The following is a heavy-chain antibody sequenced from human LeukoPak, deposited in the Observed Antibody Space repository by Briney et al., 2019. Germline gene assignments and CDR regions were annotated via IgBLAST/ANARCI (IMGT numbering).Heavy chain of an antibody. CDR1: GFTFSSYG. Sequence: QTGGSLRLSCAASGFTFSSYGMHWVRQAPGKGLEWVSGISWNSGSIGYADSVKGRFTISRDNAKNSLYLQMNSLRAEDTALYYCAKGGVNWGSYRYRFDYWGQGTLVTVSS. CDR2: ISWNSGSI. D-gene: IGHD3-16*02. V-gene: IGHV3-9*01. CDR3: AKGGVNWGSYRYRFDY. J-gene: IGHJ4*02.